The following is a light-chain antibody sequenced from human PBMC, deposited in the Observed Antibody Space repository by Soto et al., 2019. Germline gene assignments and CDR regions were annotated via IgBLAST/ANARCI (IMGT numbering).Light chain of an antibody. CDR2: GAS. J-gene: IGKJ4*01. CDR3: QQYGSSALT. V-gene: IGKV3-20*01. CDR1: QSVSSSV. Sequence: EIVLTQSQGTLSLSPGERATLSCRASQSVSSSVLAWYQQKAGQAPRLLIYGASSRATGIPDRFSGSWSGTDFTLTISRLEPEDFAVYYCQQYGSSALTVGGGTKVDNK.